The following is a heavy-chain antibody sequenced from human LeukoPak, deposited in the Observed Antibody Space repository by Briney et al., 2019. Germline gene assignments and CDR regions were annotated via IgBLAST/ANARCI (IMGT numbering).Heavy chain of an antibody. CDR1: GLTFSSYA. CDR2: ISGSGGNA. Sequence: GGSLRLSCAASGLTFSSYAMSWVRQAPGKGLEWVSVISGSGGNAYYADSVKGRLTISRDNSKNTLYLQMNSLRAEDTAVYYCAKRMGDSSSWYYFDYWGQGTLVTVSS. J-gene: IGHJ4*02. V-gene: IGHV3-23*01. D-gene: IGHD6-13*01. CDR3: AKRMGDSSSWYYFDY.